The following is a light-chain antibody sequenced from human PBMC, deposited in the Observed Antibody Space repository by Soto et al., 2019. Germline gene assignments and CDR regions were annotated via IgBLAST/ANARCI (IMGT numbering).Light chain of an antibody. Sequence: QSVLTQPPSMSGAPGQRVTISCTGSSSDIGAGYDVHWYHQFPGTAPKLLIYSNINRPSGVPDRFSGSKSGTSASLAITGLQAEDEADYYCQSYDSSLGGSKGVFGGGTKLTVL. V-gene: IGLV1-40*01. J-gene: IGLJ3*02. CDR2: SNI. CDR1: SSDIGAGYD. CDR3: QSYDSSLGGSKGV.